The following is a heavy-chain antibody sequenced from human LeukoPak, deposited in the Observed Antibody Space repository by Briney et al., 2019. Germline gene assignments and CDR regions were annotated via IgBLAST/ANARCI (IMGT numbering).Heavy chain of an antibody. CDR2: FHNSGTS. D-gene: IGHD3-16*01. CDR1: DDSISDYY. J-gene: IGHJ4*02. V-gene: IGHV4-59*01. CDR3: TRGAGWLIDY. Sequence: SETLSLTCTVPDDSISDYYRGWIRQPPGKGLEWIGYFHNSGTSTYNPSLKSRVTISADTSKNQFSLKPNSLTTADTAVYYCTRGAGWLIDYWGQGILVTVSS.